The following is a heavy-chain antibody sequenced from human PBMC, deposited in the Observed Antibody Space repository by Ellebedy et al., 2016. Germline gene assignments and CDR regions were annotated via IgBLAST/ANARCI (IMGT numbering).Heavy chain of an antibody. CDR2: IYYSGST. CDR3: AREGPGDHDAFDI. V-gene: IGHV4-39*07. J-gene: IGHJ3*02. Sequence: SETLSLTCTVSGGSISSSSYYWGWIRQPPGKGLEWIGSIYYSGSTNYNPSLKSRVTISVDTSKNQFSLKLSSVTAADTAVYYCAREGPGDHDAFDIWGQGTMVTVSS. CDR1: GGSISSSSYY.